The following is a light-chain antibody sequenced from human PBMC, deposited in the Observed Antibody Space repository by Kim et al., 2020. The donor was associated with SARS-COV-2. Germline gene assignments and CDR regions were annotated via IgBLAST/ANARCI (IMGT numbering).Light chain of an antibody. CDR1: QSVSSSY. V-gene: IGKV3-20*01. J-gene: IGKJ4*01. CDR2: GAS. CDR3: QQYGSSPLT. Sequence: SPGERAPLSCRASQSVSSSYFAWYQQKPGQAPRLLIYGASNRATGIPDRLSGSGSGTDFTLTISRLEPEDFAVYYCQQYGSSPLTFGGGTKVDIK.